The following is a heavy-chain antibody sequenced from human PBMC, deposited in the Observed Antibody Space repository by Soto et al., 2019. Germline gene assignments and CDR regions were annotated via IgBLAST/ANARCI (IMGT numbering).Heavy chain of an antibody. D-gene: IGHD3-22*01. CDR2: ISSSGDIT. Sequence: LRLSCAASGFTFSDYQMSWIRQAPGKGLEWVSYISSSGDITYYADSVKGRFTISRDNAMNSLYLQMNSLRAEDTAVYYCARDLGYYASSGYFDYWGQGTLVTVSS. CDR1: GFTFSDYQ. V-gene: IGHV3-11*01. J-gene: IGHJ4*02. CDR3: ARDLGYYASSGYFDY.